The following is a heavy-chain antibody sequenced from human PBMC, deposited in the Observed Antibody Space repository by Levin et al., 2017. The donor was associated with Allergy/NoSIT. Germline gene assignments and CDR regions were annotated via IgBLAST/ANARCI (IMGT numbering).Heavy chain of an antibody. D-gene: IGHD3-22*01. CDR2: IYYSGST. Sequence: KTSETLSLTCSVSGGSIRSYYWSWIRQPPGKGLEWIGYIYYSGSTNYNPSLKSRVTISADTSKNQFSLKLTSVTAADTAVYYCARVSDGSGYWDFDYWGQGTLVTVSS. J-gene: IGHJ4*02. V-gene: IGHV4-59*01. CDR1: GGSIRSYY. CDR3: ARVSDGSGYWDFDY.